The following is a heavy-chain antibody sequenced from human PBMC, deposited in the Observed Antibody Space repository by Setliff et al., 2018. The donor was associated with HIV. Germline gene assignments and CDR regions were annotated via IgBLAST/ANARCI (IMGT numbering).Heavy chain of an antibody. CDR3: ATGGMAAAGPGGGHGLDV. Sequence: GSLRLSCAASEFTFSSYAMSWVRQAPGKGLEWVSSITGSGDSTYYANSVKGRFTISRDSSKNTLSLQMSSLRAEDTALYYCATGGMAAAGPGGGHGLDVWGQGTTVTVSS. CDR1: EFTFSSYA. CDR2: ITGSGDST. D-gene: IGHD6-13*01. V-gene: IGHV3-23*01. J-gene: IGHJ6*02.